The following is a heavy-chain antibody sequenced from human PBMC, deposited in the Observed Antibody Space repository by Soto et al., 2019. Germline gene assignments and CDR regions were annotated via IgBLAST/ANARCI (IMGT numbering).Heavy chain of an antibody. CDR2: INPNSGGT. CDR1: GYTFTGYY. Sequence: ASVKVSCKASGYTFTGYYMHWVRQAPGQGLEWMGWINPNSGGTNYAQKFQGRVTMTRDTSISKAYMELSRLRSDDTAVYYCARERQQLVYYYHYYGMDVLGRGTTVTASS. J-gene: IGHJ6*02. V-gene: IGHV1-2*02. CDR3: ARERQQLVYYYHYYGMDV. D-gene: IGHD6-13*01.